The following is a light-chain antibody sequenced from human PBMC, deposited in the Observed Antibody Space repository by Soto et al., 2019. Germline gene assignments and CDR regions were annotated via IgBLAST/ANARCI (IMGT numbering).Light chain of an antibody. CDR1: QSVSNNY. CDR2: GAS. V-gene: IGKV3-20*01. CDR3: QQYGSSGT. J-gene: IGKJ1*01. Sequence: EIVLTQSPGTLSLSLGARATVSCRASQSVSNNYLAWYQQKPGQAPRLLIYGASNRATGIPDRFSGSGSRTDFTLTISRLEPEDYAVYYCQQYGSSGTFGQGTKV.